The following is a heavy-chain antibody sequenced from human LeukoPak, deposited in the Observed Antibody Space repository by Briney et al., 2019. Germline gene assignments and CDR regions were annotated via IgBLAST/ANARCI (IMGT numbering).Heavy chain of an antibody. CDR3: ARVRYDSGWYDY. CDR1: GFTFSAYA. J-gene: IGHJ4*02. Sequence: GGSLRLSCAGSGFTFSAYAMAWVRQVSGKGLECVSHITTGGSSIFYADSVKGRFTISRDNAKNSLYLQMNSLRAEDAAVYYCARVRYDSGWYDYWGQGALVTVSS. D-gene: IGHD6-19*01. CDR2: ITTGGSSI. V-gene: IGHV3-48*04.